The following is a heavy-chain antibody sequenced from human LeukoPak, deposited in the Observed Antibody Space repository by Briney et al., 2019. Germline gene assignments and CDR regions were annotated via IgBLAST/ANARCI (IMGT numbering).Heavy chain of an antibody. CDR1: GYTFTDYY. CDR3: AKGLAVAGHFDY. CDR2: INPNSGGT. J-gene: IGHJ4*02. D-gene: IGHD6-19*01. V-gene: IGHV1-2*02. Sequence: ASVKVSCKASGYTFTDYYLHWVRQAPGQGPEWMAYINPNSGGTSYAQRFQARVIMTRDTSISTAYMELSSLRSDDTAVYYCAKGLAVAGHFDYWGQGTQVTVSS.